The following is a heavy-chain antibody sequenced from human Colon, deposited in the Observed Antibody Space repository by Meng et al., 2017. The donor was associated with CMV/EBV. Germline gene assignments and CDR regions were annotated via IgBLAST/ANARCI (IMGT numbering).Heavy chain of an antibody. D-gene: IGHD3-22*01. CDR3: ATAVSDHYDRSGYLDY. CDR1: GFTFSSYG. V-gene: IGHV3-30*02. CDR2: IRLDGSNK. Sequence: GGSLRLSCAASGFTFSSYGMYWVRQAPGKGLEWVAFIRLDGSNKFYADSVKGRFTISRDNSKNTLYLQMNSLRAEDTAVYYCATAVSDHYDRSGYLDYWGQGTLVTVSS. J-gene: IGHJ4*02.